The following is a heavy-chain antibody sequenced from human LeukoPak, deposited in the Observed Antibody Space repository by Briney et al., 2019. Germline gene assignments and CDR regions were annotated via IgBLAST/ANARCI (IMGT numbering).Heavy chain of an antibody. CDR1: GFTFSPYA. Sequence: GGSLRLACAASGFTFSPYAMSWVRQAPGKGLEWVSSIIGGSGITYYADSVQGRFTISRDNSKNTLNLQMNSLRAEDTAVYFCVKVTRPRISAPIFDYWGQGTLVTVSS. J-gene: IGHJ4*02. V-gene: IGHV3-23*01. D-gene: IGHD6-6*01. CDR2: IIGGSGIT. CDR3: VKVTRPRISAPIFDY.